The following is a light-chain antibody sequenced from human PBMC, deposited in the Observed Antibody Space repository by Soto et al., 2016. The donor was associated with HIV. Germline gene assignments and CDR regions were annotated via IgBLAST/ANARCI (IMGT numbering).Light chain of an antibody. CDR3: QQSYNTPRT. CDR2: DAS. CDR1: QSIGRF. J-gene: IGKJ1*01. Sequence: DIQMTQSPSSLSASVGDRVTITCRASQSIGRFLNWYQQISGKASNLLIYDASSLQSGVPSRFSGSGSGTDFTLIISSLQPEDFATYYCQQSYNTPRTFGQGTMVEIK. V-gene: IGKV1-39*01.